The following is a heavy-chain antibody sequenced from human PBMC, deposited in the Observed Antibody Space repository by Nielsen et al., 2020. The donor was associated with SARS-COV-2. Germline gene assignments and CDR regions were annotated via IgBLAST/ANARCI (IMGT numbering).Heavy chain of an antibody. Sequence: SETLSLTCTVSGGSISSSSYYWGWIRQPPGKGLEWIGSIYYSGSTYYNPSLKSRVTISVDTSKNQFSLKLSSVTAADTAVYYCARMRYYGSTDVWGQGTTVTVSS. J-gene: IGHJ6*02. D-gene: IGHD3-10*01. CDR3: ARMRYYGSTDV. CDR1: GGSISSSSYY. V-gene: IGHV4-39*07. CDR2: IYYSGST.